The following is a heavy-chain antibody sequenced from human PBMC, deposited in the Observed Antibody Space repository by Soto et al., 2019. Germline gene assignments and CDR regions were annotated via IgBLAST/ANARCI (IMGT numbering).Heavy chain of an antibody. Sequence: SETLSLTCTVSGASISSTNNFWGWIRQPPGKGLEWIAIITYSGTTYYNPSLKGRVTISADTSKNQFSLHVNSVTATETAIYYCARRNYPYYFDYWGRGTLVT. CDR2: ITYSGTT. CDR1: GASISSTNNF. J-gene: IGHJ4*02. D-gene: IGHD3-10*01. CDR3: ARRNYPYYFDY. V-gene: IGHV4-39*01.